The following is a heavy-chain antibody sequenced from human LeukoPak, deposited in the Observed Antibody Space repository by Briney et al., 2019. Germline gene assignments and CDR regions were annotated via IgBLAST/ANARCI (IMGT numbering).Heavy chain of an antibody. Sequence: SETLSLTCAVYGGSFSGYYWSWIRQPPGKGLEWIGEINHSGSTNYNPSLKSRVTISVDTSKNQFSLKLSSVTAADTAVYYCARFRVKSWFDPWGQGTLVTVSS. CDR2: INHSGST. V-gene: IGHV4-34*01. CDR3: ARFRVKSWFDP. CDR1: GGSFSGYY. J-gene: IGHJ5*02.